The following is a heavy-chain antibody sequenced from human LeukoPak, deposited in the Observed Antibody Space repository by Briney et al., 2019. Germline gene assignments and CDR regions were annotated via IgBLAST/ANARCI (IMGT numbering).Heavy chain of an antibody. V-gene: IGHV3-7*01. CDR3: ARETFGELCFDY. Sequence: GRSLRLSCAASGFTFSSYSMNWVRQAPGKGLEWVANIKQDGSEKYYVDSVKGRFTISRDNAKNSLYLQMNSLRAEDTAVYYCARETFGELCFDYWGQGTLVTVSS. J-gene: IGHJ4*02. CDR1: GFTFSSYS. CDR2: IKQDGSEK. D-gene: IGHD3-10*01.